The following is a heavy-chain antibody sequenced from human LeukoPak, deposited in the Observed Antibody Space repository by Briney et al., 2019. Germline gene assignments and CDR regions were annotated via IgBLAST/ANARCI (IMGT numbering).Heavy chain of an antibody. CDR3: ARQPAGTAGYYYYYMDV. D-gene: IGHD1-7*01. Sequence: GESLKISCKGSGYSFTSYWIGWVRQMPGKGLEWMGIIYPGDSDTSYSPSFQGQVTISADKSISTAYLQWSSLKASDTAMYYCARQPAGTAGYYYYYMDVWGKGTTVTVSS. J-gene: IGHJ6*03. CDR1: GYSFTSYW. V-gene: IGHV5-51*01. CDR2: IYPGDSDT.